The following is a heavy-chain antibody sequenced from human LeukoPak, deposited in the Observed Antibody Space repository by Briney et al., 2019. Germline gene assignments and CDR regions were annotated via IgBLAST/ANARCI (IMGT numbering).Heavy chain of an antibody. CDR1: GGSISSGGYS. CDR3: ARGVAARLFDY. D-gene: IGHD6-6*01. J-gene: IGHJ4*02. Sequence: SETLSLTCAVSGGSISSGGYSWSWIRQPPGKGLEWIGYIYHSGSTYYNPSLKSRVTISVDRSKNQFSLKLSSVTAADTAVYYCARGVAARLFDYWGQGTLVTVSS. V-gene: IGHV4-30-2*01. CDR2: IYHSGST.